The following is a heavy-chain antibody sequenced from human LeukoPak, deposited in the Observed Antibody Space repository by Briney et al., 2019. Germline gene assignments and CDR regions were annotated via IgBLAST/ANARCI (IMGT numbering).Heavy chain of an antibody. CDR1: GFTFSIYS. J-gene: IGHJ4*02. Sequence: GGSLRLSCAASGFTFSIYSINWVRQAPGKGLEWVSYISSSSSTIYYADSVKGRFTISRDNAKNSLYLQMNSLRAEDTAVYYCARDGGHSADYWGQGTQVTVSS. CDR2: ISSSSSTI. CDR3: ARDGGHSADY. D-gene: IGHD1-26*01. V-gene: IGHV3-48*01.